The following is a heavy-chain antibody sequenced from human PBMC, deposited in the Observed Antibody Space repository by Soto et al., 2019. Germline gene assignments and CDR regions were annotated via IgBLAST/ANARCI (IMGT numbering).Heavy chain of an antibody. CDR2: IYYSGYT. J-gene: IGHJ4*02. Sequence: QVQLQESGPGRVKPSETLSLTCTASGGSISPYYWSWIRQPPGEGMEWLGYIYYSGYTNYNPSLKSRLTISVDTSKNQFSLRLRSVTAADTAVYFCARLIRDASGSYRLDYWGRGTLVTVSS. CDR1: GGSISPYY. CDR3: ARLIRDASGSYRLDY. V-gene: IGHV4-59*08. D-gene: IGHD3-10*01.